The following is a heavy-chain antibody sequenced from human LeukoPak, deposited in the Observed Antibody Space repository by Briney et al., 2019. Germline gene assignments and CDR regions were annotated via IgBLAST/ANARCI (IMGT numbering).Heavy chain of an antibody. CDR2: IEEDGSET. J-gene: IGHJ4*02. CDR1: GFTFGRSW. CDR3: SRSLNN. Sequence: GGSLRLSCAASGFTFGRSWMDWVRQAPGKGLEWVANIEEDGSETYYVDSAKGRFTISRDNAKSSLYLQMDRVRVEDTAIYYCSRSLNNWGKGTLVTVSS. V-gene: IGHV3-7*01.